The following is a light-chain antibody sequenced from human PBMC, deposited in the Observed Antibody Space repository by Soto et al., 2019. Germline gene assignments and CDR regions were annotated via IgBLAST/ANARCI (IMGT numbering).Light chain of an antibody. CDR2: DAS. Sequence: EILFTQSPATLSLSPGERATLSRRASQSVSSYLAWYQQRPGQAPRLLIYDASNRATGVPARFSGSGSGTDFTLTISSLEPEDFAVHYCQQRSSWPPTFGQGTRLEIK. J-gene: IGKJ5*01. CDR1: QSVSSY. CDR3: QQRSSWPPT. V-gene: IGKV3-11*01.